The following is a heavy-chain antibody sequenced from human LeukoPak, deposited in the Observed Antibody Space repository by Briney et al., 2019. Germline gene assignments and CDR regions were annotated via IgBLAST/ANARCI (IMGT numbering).Heavy chain of an antibody. CDR3: AKEGLRGEHFDY. CDR1: GFTFSSYA. D-gene: IGHD4-17*01. V-gene: IGHV3-23*01. CDR2: ISGSGGIT. J-gene: IGHJ4*02. Sequence: QPGGSLRLSCAASGFTFSSYAMNWVRQAPGKGLEWVSAISGSGGITHYADSVKGRFTISRDNSKNTLILQMNSLRAEDTAAYFCAKEGLRGEHFDYWGQGTLVTVSS.